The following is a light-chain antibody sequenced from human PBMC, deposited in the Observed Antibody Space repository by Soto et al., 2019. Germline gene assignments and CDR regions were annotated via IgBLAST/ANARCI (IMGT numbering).Light chain of an antibody. CDR3: QQYNIYGPWT. Sequence: DIQMTQSPSTLSASVGDRVTITCRASQSISSWLAWYQQKPGKAPKLLIYDASSLESGVPSRFSGSGSGTEFTLTISSLQPDDFATYYCQQYNIYGPWTFGQGTKVEIK. J-gene: IGKJ1*01. V-gene: IGKV1-5*01. CDR2: DAS. CDR1: QSISSW.